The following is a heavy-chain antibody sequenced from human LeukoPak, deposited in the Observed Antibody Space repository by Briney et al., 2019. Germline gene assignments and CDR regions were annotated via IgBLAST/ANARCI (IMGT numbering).Heavy chain of an antibody. D-gene: IGHD3-22*01. CDR2: IYYSGST. CDR3: ARGAGYYDSSGYH. Sequence: SETLSLTCTVSGGSISSGDYYWSWIRQLPGKGLEWIGYIYYSGSTYYNPSLKSRVTISVDTSKNQFSLKLSSVTAADTAVYYCARGAGYYDSSGYHWGQGTLVTVSS. J-gene: IGHJ5*02. CDR1: GGSISSGDYY. V-gene: IGHV4-30-4*01.